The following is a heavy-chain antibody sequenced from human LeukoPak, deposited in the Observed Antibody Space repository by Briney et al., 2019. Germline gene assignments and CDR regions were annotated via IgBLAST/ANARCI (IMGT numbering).Heavy chain of an antibody. CDR2: INHSGST. Sequence: PSETLSLTCAVYGGSFSGYYWSWIRQPPGKGPEWIGEINHSGSTNYNPSLKSRVTISVDTSKNQFSLKLSSVTAADTAVYYCASVAEYNGLGYWGQGTLVTVSS. CDR1: GGSFSGYY. J-gene: IGHJ4*02. D-gene: IGHD1-26*01. V-gene: IGHV4-34*01. CDR3: ASVAEYNGLGY.